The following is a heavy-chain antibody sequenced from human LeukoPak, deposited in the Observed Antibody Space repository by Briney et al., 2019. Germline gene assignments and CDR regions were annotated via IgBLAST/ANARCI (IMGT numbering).Heavy chain of an antibody. CDR1: GGSISSYY. Sequence: PSETLSLTCTVSGGSISSYYWSWIRQPPGKGLEWIGYIYHSGSTYYNPSLKSRVTISVDRSKNQFSLKLSSVTAADTAVYYCARGEAAAGFDYRGQGTLVTVSS. V-gene: IGHV4-59*12. J-gene: IGHJ4*02. CDR2: IYHSGST. D-gene: IGHD6-13*01. CDR3: ARGEAAAGFDY.